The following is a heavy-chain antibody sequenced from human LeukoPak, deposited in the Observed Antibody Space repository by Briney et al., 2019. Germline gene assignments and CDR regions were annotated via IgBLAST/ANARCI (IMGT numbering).Heavy chain of an antibody. CDR2: ISGSGGST. J-gene: IGHJ4*02. CDR1: GFTFSSYA. V-gene: IGHV3-23*01. D-gene: IGHD4-17*01. CDR3: AEGAYGDYVAYYFDY. Sequence: GGSLRLSCAASGFTFSSYAMVWVRQDPGKGLEWVSGISGSGGSTYYTDSVKGRFTISRDNSKKMLYLQMNSLRVEDTAVYYCAEGAYGDYVAYYFDYWGQGTLVTVSS.